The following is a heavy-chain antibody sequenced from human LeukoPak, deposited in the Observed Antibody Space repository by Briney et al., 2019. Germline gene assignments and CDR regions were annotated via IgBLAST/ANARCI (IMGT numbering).Heavy chain of an antibody. Sequence: SETLSLTCTVSGGSISSYHWSWIRQPPGKGLEWIGFIYSGSANYNPSLKSRVTISLDTSKNQLSLKLNSVTAADTAVYYCARGGWYFHYWGQGTLVTVSS. CDR1: GGSISSYH. J-gene: IGHJ4*02. D-gene: IGHD6-19*01. V-gene: IGHV4-59*01. CDR2: IYSGSA. CDR3: ARGGWYFHY.